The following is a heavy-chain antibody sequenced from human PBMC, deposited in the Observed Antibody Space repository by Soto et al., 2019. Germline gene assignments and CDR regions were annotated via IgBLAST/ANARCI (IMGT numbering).Heavy chain of an antibody. CDR1: GGTFSSYA. Sequence: QVQLVQSGAEVKKPGSSVKVSCKASGGTFSSYAISWVRQAPAQGLEWMGGIIPIFGTANYAQKFQGRVTITADESTSTAYMELSSLRSEDTAVYYCARDLDGITGTTRWFDPWGQGTLVTVSS. CDR3: ARDLDGITGTTRWFDP. D-gene: IGHD1-7*01. J-gene: IGHJ5*02. V-gene: IGHV1-69*12. CDR2: IIPIFGTA.